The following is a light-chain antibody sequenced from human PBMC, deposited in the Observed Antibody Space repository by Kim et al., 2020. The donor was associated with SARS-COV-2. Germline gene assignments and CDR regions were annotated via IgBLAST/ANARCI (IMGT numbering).Light chain of an antibody. Sequence: GKTVTISCARSSGNIAGSYVQWYQQRPGGSPTTLIYGDNQRTPGVPERFSGSVDSSSNSASLTISGLETEDEADYFCQSYDDFNRVFGGGTQLTVL. CDR3: QSYDDFNRV. CDR2: GDN. CDR1: SGNIAGSY. V-gene: IGLV6-57*01. J-gene: IGLJ3*02.